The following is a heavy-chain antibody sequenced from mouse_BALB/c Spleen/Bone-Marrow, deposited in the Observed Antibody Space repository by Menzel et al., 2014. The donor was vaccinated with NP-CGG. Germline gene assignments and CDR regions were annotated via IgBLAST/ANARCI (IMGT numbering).Heavy chain of an antibody. CDR1: GYTFTSYV. J-gene: IGHJ2*01. Sequence: LQESGPELVKPGASVKMSCKASGYTFTSYVMHWVKQKPGQGLEWIGYINPYNDGTKYNEKFKGKATLTSDKSSSTAYMELSSLTSEDSAVYYCARPRQLGLPYHFDYWCQGTTLTVSS. CDR3: ARPRQLGLPYHFDY. CDR2: INPYNDGT. V-gene: IGHV1-14*01. D-gene: IGHD3-2*01.